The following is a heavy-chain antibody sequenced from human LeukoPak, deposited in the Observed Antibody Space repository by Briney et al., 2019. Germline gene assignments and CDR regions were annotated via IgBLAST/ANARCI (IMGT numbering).Heavy chain of an antibody. Sequence: HAGGSLRLSCAASGFTFSSYGMHWVRQAPGKGLEWVAVISYDGSNKYYADSVKGRFTISRDNAKNTLYLQMNSLRAEDTAVYYCAKDKAVAGTREEGAFDIWGQGTMVTVSS. CDR2: ISYDGSNK. J-gene: IGHJ3*02. D-gene: IGHD6-19*01. CDR3: AKDKAVAGTREEGAFDI. CDR1: GFTFSSYG. V-gene: IGHV3-30*18.